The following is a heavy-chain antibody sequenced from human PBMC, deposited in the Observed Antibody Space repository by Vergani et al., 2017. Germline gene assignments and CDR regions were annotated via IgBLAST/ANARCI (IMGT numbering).Heavy chain of an antibody. CDR1: GFTFDDYA. CDR2: ISWNSGSI. V-gene: IGHV3-9*01. Sequence: EVQLVESGGGLVKPGGSLRLSCAASGFTFDDYAMHWVRQAPGKGLEWVSGISWNSGSIGYADSVKGRFTISRDNAKNSRYLQMNSRRAEDTALYYVAKVKCRSGGSCYSAFDIWGQGTMVTVSS. J-gene: IGHJ3*02. D-gene: IGHD2-15*01. CDR3: AKVKCRSGGSCYSAFDI.